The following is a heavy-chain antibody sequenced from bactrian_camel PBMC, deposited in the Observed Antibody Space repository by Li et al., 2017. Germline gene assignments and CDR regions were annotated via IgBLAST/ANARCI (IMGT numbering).Heavy chain of an antibody. D-gene: IGHD6*01. Sequence: HVQLVESGGGSVQAGGSLRLSCAVSGYDALYLCMGWFRQAPGKEREGVAAMTTDGDHTYVADSVKGRFSISRDSAKNTVYLQMNNLQPEDTATYYCAEGRGSRGEHCYSLNYWGQGTQVTVS. CDR3: AEGRGSRGEHCYSLNY. J-gene: IGHJ4*01. CDR1: GYDALYLC. CDR2: MTTDGDHT. V-gene: IGHV3S54*01.